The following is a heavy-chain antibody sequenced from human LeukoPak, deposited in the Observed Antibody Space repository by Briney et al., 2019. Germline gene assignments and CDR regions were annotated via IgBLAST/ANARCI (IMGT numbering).Heavy chain of an antibody. D-gene: IGHD1-7*01. CDR1: GGSISASNYY. Sequence: SETLSLTCTVSGGSISASNYYWDWIRQPPGKGLEWIGSIYYSGSTYYNPSLQSRDIISIDTSKNQFSLKLSSVTAADTAVYYCARRTGSIYITSDYWGQGTLVTVSS. J-gene: IGHJ4*02. CDR3: ARRTGSIYITSDY. CDR2: IYYSGST. V-gene: IGHV4-39*01.